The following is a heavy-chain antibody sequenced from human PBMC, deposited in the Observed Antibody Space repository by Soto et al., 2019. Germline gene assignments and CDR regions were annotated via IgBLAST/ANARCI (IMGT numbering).Heavy chain of an antibody. CDR2: ISGSGDRT. CDR1: GFTFSSYC. D-gene: IGHD2-15*01. Sequence: GGSLRLSCAASGFTFSSYCMNWVRQAPGKGLEWVSAISGSGDRTFYADSVKGRFTISRDNSENTLYLQMSSLRAEDTAVYYCARDSYEVVIAATRYGSPDLWGQGTLVTVSS. CDR3: ARDSYEVVIAATRYGSPDL. V-gene: IGHV3-23*01. J-gene: IGHJ5*02.